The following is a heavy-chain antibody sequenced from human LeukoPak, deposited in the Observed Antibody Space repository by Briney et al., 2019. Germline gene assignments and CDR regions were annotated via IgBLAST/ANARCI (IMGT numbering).Heavy chain of an antibody. V-gene: IGHV1-18*01. CDR1: GYTFTGYG. Sequence: EASVKVSCKASGYTFTGYGINWVRQAPGQGLEWMGWISAYNGNTNYAQKLQGRVTMTRDMSTSTVYMELSSLRSEDTAVYYCAGAVAEHQFDYWGQGTLVTVSS. CDR2: ISAYNGNT. J-gene: IGHJ4*02. D-gene: IGHD6-19*01. CDR3: AGAVAEHQFDY.